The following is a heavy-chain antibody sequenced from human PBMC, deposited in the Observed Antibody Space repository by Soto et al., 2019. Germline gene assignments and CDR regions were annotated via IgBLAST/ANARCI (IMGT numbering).Heavy chain of an antibody. CDR1: GYTFTGYY. J-gene: IGHJ4*02. Sequence: RASVKVSCKASGYTFTGYYMHWVRQAPGQGLEWMGWINPNSGGTNYAQKFQGRVTMTRDTSISTAYMELSRLRSDDTAVYYCARDRPLTYYYDSSGYQFDYWGQGTLVTVSS. V-gene: IGHV1-2*02. D-gene: IGHD3-22*01. CDR2: INPNSGGT. CDR3: ARDRPLTYYYDSSGYQFDY.